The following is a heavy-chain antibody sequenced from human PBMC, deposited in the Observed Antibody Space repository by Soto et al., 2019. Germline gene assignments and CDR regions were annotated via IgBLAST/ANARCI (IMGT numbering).Heavy chain of an antibody. CDR2: IIPIFGTA. D-gene: IGHD3-22*01. CDR3: AREQVPLYYYDSSGYLDY. Sequence: EASVKVSCKASGGTFSSYAISWVRQAPGQGLEWMGGIIPIFGTANYAQKFQGRVTITADESTSTAYVELSSLRSEDTAVYYCAREQVPLYYYDSSGYLDYWGQGTLVTVSS. V-gene: IGHV1-69*13. J-gene: IGHJ4*02. CDR1: GGTFSSYA.